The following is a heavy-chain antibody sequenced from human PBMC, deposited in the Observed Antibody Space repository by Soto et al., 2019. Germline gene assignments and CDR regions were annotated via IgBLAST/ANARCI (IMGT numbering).Heavy chain of an antibody. CDR1: GFNFDDFA. Sequence: GGSLRLSCTGSGFNFDDFAINWVRPAPGKGLEWVGFIRNQTYNETPEYAAAVKGRFTISRDTSNGVAYLQMSSLRVDGSAVYYCTGAESPDIAYFSLYWGQGTPVTVSS. CDR2: IRNQTYNETP. CDR3: TGAESPDIAYFSLY. V-gene: IGHV3-49*04. D-gene: IGHD2-8*01. J-gene: IGHJ4*02.